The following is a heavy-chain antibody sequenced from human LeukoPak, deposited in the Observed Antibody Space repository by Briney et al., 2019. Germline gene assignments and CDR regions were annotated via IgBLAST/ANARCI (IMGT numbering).Heavy chain of an antibody. CDR2: IYYSGST. D-gene: IGHD3-22*01. J-gene: IGHJ4*02. V-gene: IGHV4-59*01. CDR1: GGSIRRYY. Sequence: SETLSLTCTVSGGSIRRYYWSWIRQAPGKGLEWIGYIYYSGSTNYNPSLKSRVTISVDTSKNQFSLKLSSVTAADTAVYYCARDSGGIDSIFDYWGQGTLVTVSS. CDR3: ARDSGGIDSIFDY.